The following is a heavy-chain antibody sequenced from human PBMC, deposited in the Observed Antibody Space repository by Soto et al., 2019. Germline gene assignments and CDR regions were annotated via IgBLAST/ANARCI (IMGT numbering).Heavy chain of an antibody. D-gene: IGHD6-19*01. J-gene: IGHJ4*02. CDR2: ISGSGGST. CDR3: AKGQWLVFHFDY. CDR1: GFTFSSYA. Sequence: GSLRLSCAASGFTFSSYAMSWVRQAPGKGLEWVSAISGSGGSTYYADSVKGRFTISRDNSKNTLYLQMNSLRAEDTAVYYCAKGQWLVFHFDYWGQGTLVTVSS. V-gene: IGHV3-23*01.